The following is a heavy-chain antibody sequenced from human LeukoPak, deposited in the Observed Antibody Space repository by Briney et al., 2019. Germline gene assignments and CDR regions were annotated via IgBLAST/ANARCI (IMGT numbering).Heavy chain of an antibody. CDR2: IIPIFGTA. D-gene: IGHD3-22*01. CDR1: GGTFSSYA. J-gene: IGHJ4*02. CDR3: ARARGYYPDYYFDY. V-gene: IGHV1-69*05. Sequence: SVKVSCKASGGTFSSYAISWVRQAPGQGLEWRGRIIPIFGTANYAQKFQGRVTITTDESTSTAYMELSSLRSEDTAVYYCARARGYYPDYYFDYWGQGTLVTVSS.